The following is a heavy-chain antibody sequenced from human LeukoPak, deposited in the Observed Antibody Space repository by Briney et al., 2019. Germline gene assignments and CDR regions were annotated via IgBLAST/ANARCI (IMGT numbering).Heavy chain of an antibody. CDR2: IYYSGST. V-gene: IGHV4-59*08. CDR1: GGSISSYY. J-gene: IGHJ6*03. D-gene: IGHD3-16*01. Sequence: SETLSLTCTVSGGSISSYYWSWIRQPPGKGLEWIGYIYYSGSTNYNPSLKSRVTISVDTSKNQFSLKLSSVTAADTAVYYCARVGQLLGDYTYYYYMDVWGKGTTVTVSS. CDR3: ARVGQLLGDYTYYYYMDV.